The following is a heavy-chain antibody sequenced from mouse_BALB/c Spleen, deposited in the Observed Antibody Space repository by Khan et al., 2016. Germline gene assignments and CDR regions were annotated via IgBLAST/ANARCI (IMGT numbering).Heavy chain of an antibody. CDR3: ARGYSYASFAY. D-gene: IGHD2-12*01. Sequence: QVQLQQPGPQLVRPGASVKISCKASGYSFTSYWMHWVKQRPGQGLEWIGMIDPSDSETRLNQKFKDKATLTVDKSSSTAYMQLSSPTSEDYAVYYGARGYSYASFAYWGQGTLVTVSA. CDR1: GYSFTSYW. CDR2: IDPSDSET. V-gene: IGHV1S126*01. J-gene: IGHJ3*01.